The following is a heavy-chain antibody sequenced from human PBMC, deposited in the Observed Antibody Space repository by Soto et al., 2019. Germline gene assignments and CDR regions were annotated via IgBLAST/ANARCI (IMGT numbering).Heavy chain of an antibody. CDR3: GLEPTGTGGFDY. CDR2: IDLDIGDT. V-gene: IGHV1-2*02. Sequence: QVQMVQSGAEVKKPGASVKVSCKASGHTFTGHHMHWVRQAPGQGLEWMGLIDLDIGDTKYAEKFQGRITSTSDTAITAAYRELRGLRSDDTAVYYCGLEPTGTGGFDYWGQGTLVTVS. D-gene: IGHD7-27*01. J-gene: IGHJ4*02. CDR1: GHTFTGHH.